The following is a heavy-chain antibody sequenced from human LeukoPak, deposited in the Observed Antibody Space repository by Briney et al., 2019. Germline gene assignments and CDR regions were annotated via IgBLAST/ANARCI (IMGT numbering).Heavy chain of an antibody. D-gene: IGHD5/OR15-5a*01. CDR2: INHSGST. CDR1: GGSFSGYY. CDR3: ARLVYEYPYYFDY. V-gene: IGHV4-34*01. Sequence: SETLSLTCAVYGGSFSGYYWSWIRQPPGKGLEWIGEINHSGSTNYNPSLKSRVTISVDTSKNQFSLKLSSVTAADTAVYYCARLVYEYPYYFDYWGQGTLVTVSS. J-gene: IGHJ4*02.